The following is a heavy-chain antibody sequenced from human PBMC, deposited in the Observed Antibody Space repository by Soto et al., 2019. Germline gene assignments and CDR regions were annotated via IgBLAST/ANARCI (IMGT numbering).Heavy chain of an antibody. V-gene: IGHV3-30-3*01. Sequence: QVQLVESGGGVVQPGRSLRLSCAASGFTFSSYAMHWVRQAPGKGLEWVAVISYDGSNKYYADSVKGRFTISRDNSKNTLYLQMNSLRPEDTAVYYCARDFRGIVLVPASNDIWGQGTMVTVSS. CDR3: ARDFRGIVLVPASNDI. CDR1: GFTFSSYA. J-gene: IGHJ3*02. D-gene: IGHD2-2*01. CDR2: ISYDGSNK.